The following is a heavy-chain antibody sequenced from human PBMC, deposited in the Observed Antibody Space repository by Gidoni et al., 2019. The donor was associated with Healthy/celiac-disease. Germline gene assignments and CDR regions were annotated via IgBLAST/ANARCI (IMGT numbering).Heavy chain of an antibody. CDR1: GGSISSSSYY. Sequence: QLQLPESGPGLVKPSETLSLTCTVSGGSISSSSYYWGWIRQPPGKGLEWIGSIYYSGSTYYNPSLKSRVTISVDTSKNQFSLKLSSVTAADTAVYYCARGPYASGWYKLGAFDIWGQGTMVTVSS. D-gene: IGHD6-19*01. CDR2: IYYSGST. J-gene: IGHJ3*02. CDR3: ARGPYASGWYKLGAFDI. V-gene: IGHV4-39*01.